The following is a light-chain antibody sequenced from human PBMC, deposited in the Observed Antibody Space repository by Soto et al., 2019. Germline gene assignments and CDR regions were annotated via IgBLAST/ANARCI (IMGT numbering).Light chain of an antibody. V-gene: IGKV3-20*01. Sequence: EIVLTQSPGTLSLSPGERATLSCRASQSVSSSYLAWYQQKPGQAPRLLIYAASSRATGIPDRFSGSASGTDFTLTISRLEPEDFAVYYCQQYCSSPRTFGGGTKVEIK. CDR3: QQYCSSPRT. J-gene: IGKJ4*01. CDR2: AAS. CDR1: QSVSSSY.